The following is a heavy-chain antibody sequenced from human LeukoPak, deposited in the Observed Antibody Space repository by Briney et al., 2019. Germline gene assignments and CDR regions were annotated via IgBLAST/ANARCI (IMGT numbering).Heavy chain of an antibody. D-gene: IGHD2-2*01. CDR3: ARVAEYCSSTSCYDNYIDY. CDR2: INPNSGGT. V-gene: IGHV1-2*02. J-gene: IGHJ4*02. CDR1: GYTLTGYY. Sequence: ASVKVSCKASGYTLTGYYMHWVRQAPGQGLEWMGWINPNSGGTNYAQKFQGRVTMTRDTSISTAYMELSRLRSDDTAVYYCARVAEYCSSTSCYDNYIDYWGQGTLVTVSS.